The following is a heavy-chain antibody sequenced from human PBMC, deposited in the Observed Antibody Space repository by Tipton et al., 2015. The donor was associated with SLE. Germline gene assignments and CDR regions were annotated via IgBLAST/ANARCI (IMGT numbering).Heavy chain of an antibody. V-gene: IGHV4-34*01. CDR3: ARGWIQLWARGDAFGI. CDR2: INHSGST. J-gene: IGHJ3*02. CDR1: GGSISSYY. D-gene: IGHD5-18*01. Sequence: TLSLTCTVSGGSISSYYWSWIRQPPGKGLEWVGEINHSGSTNYNPTLKSRVTISVDTSKNQFSLKLSSVTAADTAVYYCARGWIQLWARGDAFGIWGEGTVVTASA.